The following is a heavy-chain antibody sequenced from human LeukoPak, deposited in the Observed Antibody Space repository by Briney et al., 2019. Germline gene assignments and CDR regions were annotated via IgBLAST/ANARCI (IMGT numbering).Heavy chain of an antibody. CDR3: AGHYGSGRYHCYYMGV. V-gene: IGHV3-74*01. CDR2: INSDGST. J-gene: IGHJ6*03. Sequence: INSDGSTSYADSVKGRFTIARDNAKNTLYLQMNSLRDEDTAVYYCAGHYGSGRYHCYYMGVWGRGTTVTVSS. D-gene: IGHD3-10*01.